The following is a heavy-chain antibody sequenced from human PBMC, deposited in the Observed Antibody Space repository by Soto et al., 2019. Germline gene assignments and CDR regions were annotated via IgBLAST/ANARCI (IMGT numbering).Heavy chain of an antibody. CDR1: GFIFEDYA. CDR3: ANIPLYVSRFAS. D-gene: IGHD3-10*02. Sequence: EVQLVESGGGLVQPGRSLRLSCAASGFIFEDYAIHWVRRAPVKGMEWVSGISWNGADVGYADSVKGRFTISRDNAKNSLYLPMDRLRAEDTALYYCANIPLYVSRFASCGQGTLVTVSS. CDR2: ISWNGADV. V-gene: IGHV3-9*01. J-gene: IGHJ4*02.